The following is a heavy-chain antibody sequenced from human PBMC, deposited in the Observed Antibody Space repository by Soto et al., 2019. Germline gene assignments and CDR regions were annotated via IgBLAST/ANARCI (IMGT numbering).Heavy chain of an antibody. CDR2: ISWNSGSI. Sequence: DVQLVESGGGLVQPGRSLRLSCAASGFTFDDYAMHWVRQAPGKGLEWVSGISWNSGSIGYADSVKGRFTISRDNAKNSLYLQMNSLRAEDTALYYCAKDRRGYSYGPFDYWGQGTLDTVSS. J-gene: IGHJ4*02. V-gene: IGHV3-9*01. CDR3: AKDRRGYSYGPFDY. CDR1: GFTFDDYA. D-gene: IGHD5-18*01.